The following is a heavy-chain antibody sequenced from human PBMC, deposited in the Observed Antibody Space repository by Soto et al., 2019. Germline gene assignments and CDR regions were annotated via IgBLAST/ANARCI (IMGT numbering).Heavy chain of an antibody. V-gene: IGHV3-74*03. CDR2: VYNDGDTT. CDR1: GLTFRTYW. J-gene: IGHJ4*02. CDR3: EIRPGYSTGGDY. Sequence: EVQLVESGGGLVQPGGSLRLSCAASGLTFRTYWVIWVRQAPGKGLVWVSRVYNDGDTTMHAASVTGRFTISRDNAKNTVYLQMSGLRFVDTAMYYCEIRPGYSTGGDYWGQGTLVTVSS. D-gene: IGHD2-15*01.